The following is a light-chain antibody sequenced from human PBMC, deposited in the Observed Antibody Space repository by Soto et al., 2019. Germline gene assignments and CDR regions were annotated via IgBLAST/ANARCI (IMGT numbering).Light chain of an antibody. V-gene: IGKV1-9*01. CDR1: QGISSF. J-gene: IGKJ5*01. CDR3: QQYYSNVPIT. CDR2: AAS. Sequence: IQLTQSPSSLSASVGDRVTITCRASQGISSFLAWYQQKPGKAPKLLIYAASTLQIGVPSRFSGSGSGTDFTLTISCLQSEDFATYYCQQYYSNVPITFGQGTRLEIK.